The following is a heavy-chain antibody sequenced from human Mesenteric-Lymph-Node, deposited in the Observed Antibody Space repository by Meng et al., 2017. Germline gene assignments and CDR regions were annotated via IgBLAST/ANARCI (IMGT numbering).Heavy chain of an antibody. CDR1: GFTFSSYA. CDR2: ISYDGSNK. CDR3: ALSGYDYGEAFDY. J-gene: IGHJ4*02. Sequence: QVQLVQSGAEVKKPGASVKVSCKASGFTFSSYAMHWVRQAPGKGLEWVAIISYDGSNKYYADSVKGRFTISRDNSKNTLYLQMNSLRPEDTAVYYCALSGYDYGEAFDYWGQGTLVTVSS. V-gene: IGHV3-30-3*01. D-gene: IGHD4-17*01.